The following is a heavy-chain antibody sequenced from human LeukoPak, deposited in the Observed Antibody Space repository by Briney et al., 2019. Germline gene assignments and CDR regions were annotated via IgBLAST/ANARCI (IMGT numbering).Heavy chain of an antibody. V-gene: IGHV3-7*01. Sequence: GGSLRLSCTASGFPFSDYWMTWVRQAPAKGLDGVANIKQDGSAKYYVDSVKGRFTISRDNAKNSLYLQMDSLRVEDTATYYCARWRGSTSERSDYWGQGNLVTVSS. CDR1: GFPFSDYW. CDR3: ARWRGSTSERSDY. J-gene: IGHJ4*02. CDR2: IKQDGSAK. D-gene: IGHD2-2*01.